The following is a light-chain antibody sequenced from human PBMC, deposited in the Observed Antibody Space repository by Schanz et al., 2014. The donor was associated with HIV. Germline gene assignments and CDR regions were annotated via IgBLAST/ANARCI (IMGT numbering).Light chain of an antibody. CDR3: SSYAGSNNLV. Sequence: QSALTQPASVSGSPGQSITISCTGTSSDVGGYNYVAWYQQHAGKAPKLMIFDVSNRPSGVSYRFSGSKSGNTASLTVSGLQAEDEADYYCSSYAGSNNLVFGGGTKVTVL. CDR2: DVS. J-gene: IGLJ2*01. CDR1: SSDVGGYNY. V-gene: IGLV2-14*01.